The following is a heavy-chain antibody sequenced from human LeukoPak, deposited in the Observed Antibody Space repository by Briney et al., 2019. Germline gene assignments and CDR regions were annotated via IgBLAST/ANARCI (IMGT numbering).Heavy chain of an antibody. CDR3: AKDEGRDYFDY. CDR2: ISSSSSYI. CDR1: GFTFSSYA. V-gene: IGHV3-21*01. Sequence: GGSLRLTCAASGFTFSSYAMSWVRQAPGKGLEWVSSISSSSSYIYYADSVKGRFTISRDNAKNSLYLQMNSLRAEDTAVYYCAKDEGRDYFDYWGQGTLVTVSS. J-gene: IGHJ4*02. D-gene: IGHD1-26*01.